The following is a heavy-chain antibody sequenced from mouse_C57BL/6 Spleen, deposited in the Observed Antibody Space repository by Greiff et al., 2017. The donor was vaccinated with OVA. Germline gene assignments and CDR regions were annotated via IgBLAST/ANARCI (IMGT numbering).Heavy chain of an antibody. CDR1: GYSITSGYY. Sequence: EVKLVESGPGLVKPSQSLSLTCSVTGYSITSGYYWNWIRQFPGNKLEWMGYISYDGSNNYNPSLKNRISITRDTSKNQFFLKLNSVTTEDTATYYCARGSYSNYAMDYWGQGTSVTVSS. CDR2: ISYDGSN. CDR3: ARGSYSNYAMDY. J-gene: IGHJ4*01. D-gene: IGHD2-5*01. V-gene: IGHV3-6*01.